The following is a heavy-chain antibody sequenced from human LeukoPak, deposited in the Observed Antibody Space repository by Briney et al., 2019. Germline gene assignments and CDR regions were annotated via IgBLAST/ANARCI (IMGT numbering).Heavy chain of an antibody. D-gene: IGHD3-9*01. CDR3: AKDRKMLLRYFDCFDY. CDR2: ISGSGGST. V-gene: IGHV3-23*01. J-gene: IGHJ4*02. CDR1: GFTFSSYA. Sequence: PGGSLRLSCAASGFTFSSYAMNRVRQAPGKGLEWVSTISGSGGSTDYADSVKGRFTISRDNSKNTLNLQMNSLRAEDTAVYYCAKDRKMLLRYFDCFDYWGQGTLVTVSS.